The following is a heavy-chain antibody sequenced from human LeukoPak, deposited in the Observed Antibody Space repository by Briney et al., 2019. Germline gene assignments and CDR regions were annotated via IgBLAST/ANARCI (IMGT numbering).Heavy chain of an antibody. CDR1: GFTFSSYW. CDR3: ARRKTIFGVVHGIDY. CDR2: IKQDGSEK. D-gene: IGHD3-3*01. J-gene: IGHJ4*02. Sequence: GGSLRLSCAASGFTFSSYWMSWVRQAPGKGLEWVANIKQDGSEKYYVDSVKGRFTISRDNAKNSLYLQMNSLRAEDTAVYYCARRKTIFGVVHGIDYWGRGTLVTVSS. V-gene: IGHV3-7*01.